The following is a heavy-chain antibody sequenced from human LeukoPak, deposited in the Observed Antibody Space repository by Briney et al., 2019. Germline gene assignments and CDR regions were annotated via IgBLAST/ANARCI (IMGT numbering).Heavy chain of an antibody. V-gene: IGHV1-18*01. CDR1: GYTFTSYG. CDR2: ISAYNGNT. D-gene: IGHD4-17*01. J-gene: IGHJ4*02. CDR3: ARVLYAVTRSRYDY. Sequence: GASVKVSCKASGYTFTSYGISWVRQAPGQGLEWMGWISAYNGNTNYAQKLQGRVTMTTDPSTSTAYMELRSLRSDDTVVYYCARVLYAVTRSRYDYWGQGTLVTVSS.